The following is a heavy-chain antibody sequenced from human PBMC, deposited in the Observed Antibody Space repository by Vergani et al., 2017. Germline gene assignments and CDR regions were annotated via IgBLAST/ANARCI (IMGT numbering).Heavy chain of an antibody. CDR2: IYPGESDT. D-gene: IGHD1-1*01. Sequence: EVQLVQSGAEVKKPGESLKISCKGSGYSFTRYWIGWVRQMPGKGLEWMGIIYPGESDTRYSPSFQGQVTISADKSISTAYLQWSSLKASDTAMYYCARVPGELESYGYYYYYGMDVWGQGTTATVSS. V-gene: IGHV5-51*01. J-gene: IGHJ6*02. CDR3: ARVPGELESYGYYYYYGMDV. CDR1: GYSFTRYW.